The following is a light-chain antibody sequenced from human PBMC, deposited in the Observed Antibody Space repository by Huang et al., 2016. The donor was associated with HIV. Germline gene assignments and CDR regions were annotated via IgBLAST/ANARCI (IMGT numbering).Light chain of an antibody. J-gene: IGKJ2*01. CDR2: GAS. V-gene: IGKV3-15*01. Sequence: EIVMTQSPATLFVSPGERATLSCRARQSISSNLAWYQQKPGQAPMVLIYGASTRASGVPARFSGAGSGTEFTLTISSLQSEDLAVYYCQQYDQWPPGYTFGQGTKL. CDR3: QQYDQWPPGYT. CDR1: QSISSN.